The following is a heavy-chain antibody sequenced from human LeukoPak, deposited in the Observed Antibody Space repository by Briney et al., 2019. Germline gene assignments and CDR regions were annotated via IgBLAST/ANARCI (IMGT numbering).Heavy chain of an antibody. Sequence: PGGSLRLSCAASGFTFSSYSMNWVRQAPGKGLEWVSYISSSSSTIYYADSVKGRFTISRDNAKNSLYLHMNSLRAEVTAVYYCARVGDGYNVGFDYWGQGTLVTVSS. CDR1: GFTFSSYS. CDR2: ISSSSSTI. CDR3: ARVGDGYNVGFDY. D-gene: IGHD5-24*01. V-gene: IGHV3-48*01. J-gene: IGHJ4*02.